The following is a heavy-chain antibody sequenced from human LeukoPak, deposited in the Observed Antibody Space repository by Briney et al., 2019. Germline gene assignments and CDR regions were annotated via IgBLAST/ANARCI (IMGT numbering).Heavy chain of an antibody. CDR2: IYHNGNT. CDR1: GGSFSGYY. J-gene: IGHJ4*02. Sequence: PSETLSLTCAVYGGSFSGYYWSWIRQPPGKGLEWIGYIYHNGNTNFNPSLKSRVTISVDTSRNQFSLKLSSVTAADTAVYYCARDRGDFWSGYSQFDYWGQGALVTVSS. D-gene: IGHD3-3*01. CDR3: ARDRGDFWSGYSQFDY. V-gene: IGHV4-59*01.